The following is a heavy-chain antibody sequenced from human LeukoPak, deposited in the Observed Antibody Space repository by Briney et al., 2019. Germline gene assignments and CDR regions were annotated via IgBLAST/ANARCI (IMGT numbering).Heavy chain of an antibody. CDR2: ISWNSGSI. Sequence: GRSLRLSCAASGFTFDDYAMHWVRQAPGKGLEWVSGISWNSGSIGHADSVKGRFTISRDNAKNSLYLQMNSLRAEDTALYYCAKDSASFIVVVPAAPRNYYYGMDVWGQGTTVTVSS. V-gene: IGHV3-9*01. D-gene: IGHD2-2*01. CDR1: GFTFDDYA. J-gene: IGHJ6*02. CDR3: AKDSASFIVVVPAAPRNYYYGMDV.